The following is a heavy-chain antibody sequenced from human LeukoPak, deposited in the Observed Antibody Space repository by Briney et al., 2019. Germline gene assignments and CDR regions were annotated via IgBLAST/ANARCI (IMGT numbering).Heavy chain of an antibody. CDR1: GFTVSSYG. V-gene: IGHV3-33*01. J-gene: IGHJ4*02. D-gene: IGHD5-18*01. Sequence: PGRSLRLSCAASGFTVSSYGMHWVRQARGKGLEWVAIIWYDGSNKYYADSVKGRFTISRDNSKNTLYLQMSSLRAEDTAVYYCARDRHTALLDYWGQGTLVTVSS. CDR3: ARDRHTALLDY. CDR2: IWYDGSNK.